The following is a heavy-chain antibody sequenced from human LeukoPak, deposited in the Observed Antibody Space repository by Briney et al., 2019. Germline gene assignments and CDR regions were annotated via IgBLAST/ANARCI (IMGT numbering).Heavy chain of an antibody. Sequence: SETLSLTCAVYGGSFSDYYWSWIRQPPGKGLEWIGEINHSGSTNYNTSLKSRVTISVDTSKNQFSLKLSSVTAADTAVYYCAKAARPGGSYYYMDVWGKGTTVTVSS. CDR2: INHSGST. CDR3: AKAARPGGSYYYMDV. D-gene: IGHD6-6*01. V-gene: IGHV4-34*01. J-gene: IGHJ6*03. CDR1: GGSFSDYY.